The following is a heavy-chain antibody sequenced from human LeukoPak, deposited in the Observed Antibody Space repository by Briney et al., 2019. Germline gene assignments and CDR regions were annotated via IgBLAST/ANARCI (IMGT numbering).Heavy chain of an antibody. J-gene: IGHJ4*02. CDR2: FDPEDGET. CDR1: GYTHTELS. Sequence: ASVKVSCKVSGYTHTELSMHWVRQAPGKGLEWMGGFDPEDGETIYAQKFQGRVTMTEDTSTDTAYMELSSLRSEDTAVYYCAAPVWGSYPLPFDYWGQGTLVTVSS. V-gene: IGHV1-24*01. CDR3: AAPVWGSYPLPFDY. D-gene: IGHD3-16*02.